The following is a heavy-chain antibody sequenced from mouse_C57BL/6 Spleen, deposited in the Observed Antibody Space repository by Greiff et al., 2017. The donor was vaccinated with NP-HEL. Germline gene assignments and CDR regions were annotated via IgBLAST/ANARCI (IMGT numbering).Heavy chain of an antibody. D-gene: IGHD2-5*01. V-gene: IGHV1-4*01. J-gene: IGHJ4*01. CDR3: ARSGSNLYYYAMDY. Sequence: QVQLKQSGAELARPGASVKMSCKASGYTFTSYTMHWVKQRPGQGLEWIGYINPSSGYTKYNQKFKDKATLTADKSSSTAYMQLSSLTSEDSAVYYCARSGSNLYYYAMDYWGQGTSVTVSS. CDR1: GYTFTSYT. CDR2: INPSSGYT.